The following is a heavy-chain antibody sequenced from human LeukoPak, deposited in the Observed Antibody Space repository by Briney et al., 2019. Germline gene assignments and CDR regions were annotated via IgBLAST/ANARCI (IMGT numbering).Heavy chain of an antibody. CDR1: GGSISSSSYY. Sequence: SETLSLTCTVSGGSISSSSYYWSWIRQPAGKGLEWIGRIYTSGSTNYDPSLKSRVTISVDTSKNQFSLKLSSVTAADTAVYYCARGRHKYSSSWHFDYWGQGTLVTVSS. J-gene: IGHJ4*02. V-gene: IGHV4-61*02. D-gene: IGHD6-13*01. CDR2: IYTSGST. CDR3: ARGRHKYSSSWHFDY.